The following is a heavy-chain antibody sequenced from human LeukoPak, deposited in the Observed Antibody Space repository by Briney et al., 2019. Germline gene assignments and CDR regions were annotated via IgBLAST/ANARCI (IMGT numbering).Heavy chain of an antibody. CDR1: GYTFTSYY. Sequence: ASVKVSCKASGYTFTSYYMHWVRQAPGQGLEWMGVINSSGGSPSYAQKFQGRVTMTRDTSTTTVYMELSSLRSEDTAVYYCAREGDTVMARRYFDYWGQGTLVTVSS. CDR2: INSSGGSP. CDR3: AREGDTVMARRYFDY. D-gene: IGHD5-18*01. V-gene: IGHV1-46*01. J-gene: IGHJ4*02.